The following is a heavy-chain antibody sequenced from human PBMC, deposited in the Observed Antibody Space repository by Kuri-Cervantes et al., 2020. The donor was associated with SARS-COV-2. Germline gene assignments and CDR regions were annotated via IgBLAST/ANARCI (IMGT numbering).Heavy chain of an antibody. V-gene: IGHV4-4*07. Sequence: GSLRLSCSVSGDSIKKYHWSWIRQPAGKGLEWIGRIYDRGTNYTPALQSRITISLDTSKNQFSLKPSSVTAADTAVYYCAREGYYYDSVTYYNQDAFDICGQGTMVTSSS. D-gene: IGHD3-10*01. CDR3: AREGYYYDSVTYYNQDAFDI. CDR2: IYDRGT. J-gene: IGHJ3*02. CDR1: GDSIKKYH.